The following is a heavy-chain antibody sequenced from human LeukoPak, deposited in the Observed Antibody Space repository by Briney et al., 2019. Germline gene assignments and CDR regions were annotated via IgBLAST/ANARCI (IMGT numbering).Heavy chain of an antibody. Sequence: SETLSLTCTVSGGSISSGSYYWSWIRQPPGKGLEWIGYIYYSGSTYYNPSLKSRVTISVDTSKNQFSLKLSSVTAVDTAVYYCASPFSTGDAFDIWGQGTMVTVSS. CDR3: ASPFSTGDAFDI. V-gene: IGHV4-30-4*08. CDR2: IYYSGST. CDR1: GGSISSGSYY. J-gene: IGHJ3*02. D-gene: IGHD6-25*01.